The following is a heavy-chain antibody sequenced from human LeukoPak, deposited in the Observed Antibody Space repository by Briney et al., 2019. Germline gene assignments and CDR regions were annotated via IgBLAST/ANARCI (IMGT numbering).Heavy chain of an antibody. CDR1: GGTFSSYA. D-gene: IGHD3-10*01. V-gene: IGHV1-69*04. J-gene: IGHJ6*02. CDR3: ARDPMVRGVIDTYYYGMDV. Sequence: SVKVSCKASGGTFSSYAISWVRQAPGQGLEWMGRIIPILGIANYAQKFQGRVTITADKSTSTAYMELSSLRSEDTAVYYCARDPMVRGVIDTYYYGMDVWGQGTTVTVSS. CDR2: IIPILGIA.